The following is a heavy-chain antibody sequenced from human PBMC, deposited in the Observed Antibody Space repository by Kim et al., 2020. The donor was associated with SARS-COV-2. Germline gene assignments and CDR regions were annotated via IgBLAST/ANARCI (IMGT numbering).Heavy chain of an antibody. Sequence: ASVKVSCKASGYTLIELSMHWVRQAPGKGLEWMGGFDPDAGETIYAQKFQGRVTMTGDPSTDTAYMELSSLRSEDTAVYYCATTSPFFSPPGGGFDPWGQGTLVTVSS. V-gene: IGHV1-24*01. CDR2: FDPDAGET. J-gene: IGHJ5*02. CDR3: ATTSPFFSPPGGGFDP. CDR1: GYTLIELS.